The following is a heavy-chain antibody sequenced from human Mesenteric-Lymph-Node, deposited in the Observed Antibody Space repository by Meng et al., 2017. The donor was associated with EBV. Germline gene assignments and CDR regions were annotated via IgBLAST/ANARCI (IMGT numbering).Heavy chain of an antibody. Sequence: SVKGRFTISRDNSKNTLYLQMGILRSDDTAVYYCARVGPPSSITMVRGLIYGHDYWGQGTLVTVSS. D-gene: IGHD3-10*01. CDR3: ARVGPPSSITMVRGLIYGHDY. V-gene: IGHV3-33*03. J-gene: IGHJ4*02.